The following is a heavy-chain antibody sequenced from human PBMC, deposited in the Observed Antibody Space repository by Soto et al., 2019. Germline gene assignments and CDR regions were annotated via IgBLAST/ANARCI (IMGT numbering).Heavy chain of an antibody. J-gene: IGHJ6*02. V-gene: IGHV4-39*01. D-gene: IGHD3-16*01. CDR1: GGSISSSRYY. Sequence: SETLSLTCTVSGGSISSSRYYWGWIRQPPGKGLEWIGSIYYSGSTYYNPSLKSRVTISVDTSKNQFSLKLSSVTAADTAVYYFVGGDYYYGMDVWGQGTTVTVSS. CDR2: IYYSGST. CDR3: VGGDYYYGMDV.